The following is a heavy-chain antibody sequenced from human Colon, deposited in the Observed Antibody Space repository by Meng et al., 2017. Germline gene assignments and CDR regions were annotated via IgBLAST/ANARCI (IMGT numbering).Heavy chain of an antibody. CDR3: VRSSGWVRTGFDP. D-gene: IGHD6-19*01. CDR1: GGSFSRYY. Sequence: QVQLQQWGAGLLKPSEPLPLPCAARGGSFSRYYWARSCQPPGRGLEWIGEINYSGGTNYNPSLKSRVTVSIDTSKSQFSLKLTSVAAADTAVYYCVRSSGWVRTGFDPWGQGTLVTVSS. V-gene: IGHV4-34*02. J-gene: IGHJ5*02. CDR2: INYSGGT.